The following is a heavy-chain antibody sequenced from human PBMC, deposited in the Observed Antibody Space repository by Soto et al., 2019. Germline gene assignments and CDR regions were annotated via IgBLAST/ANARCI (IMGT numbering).Heavy chain of an antibody. Sequence: GGSLRLSCAASGFTFSSYAMSWVRQAPGKGLEWVSAISGSGGSTYYADSVKGRFTISRDNSKNTLYLQMNSLRAEDTAVYYCAKHTTTVTTGAPDAFDIWGQGTMVTVSS. D-gene: IGHD4-17*01. J-gene: IGHJ3*02. CDR3: AKHTTTVTTGAPDAFDI. CDR2: ISGSGGST. V-gene: IGHV3-23*01. CDR1: GFTFSSYA.